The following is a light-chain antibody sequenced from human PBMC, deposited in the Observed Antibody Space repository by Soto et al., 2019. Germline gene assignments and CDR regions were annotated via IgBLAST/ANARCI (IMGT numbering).Light chain of an antibody. V-gene: IGKV1-9*01. J-gene: IGKJ5*01. CDR2: AAS. Sequence: IQLTQSPSSLSAPVGDRVTITCRASQGISSHLAWYQQKPGKAPKLLIYAASTLQTGVPSRFSGGGSGTDFTLTLSSLQPEDFATYYCQQVNSFPSTFGQGTRLEIK. CDR1: QGISSH. CDR3: QQVNSFPST.